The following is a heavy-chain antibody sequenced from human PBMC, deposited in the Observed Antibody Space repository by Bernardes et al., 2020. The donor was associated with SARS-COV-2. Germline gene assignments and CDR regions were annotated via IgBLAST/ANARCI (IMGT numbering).Heavy chain of an antibody. Sequence: GGSLGLSCAASGFTFSSYSMNWVRQAPGKGLEWVSSISSSTSYIYYADSVKGRFTISRDNAKNSLYLQMNSLRAEDTAVYYCARGAHHYYDSSGFMYSFDYWGQGTLVTVSS. CDR1: GFTFSSYS. J-gene: IGHJ4*02. D-gene: IGHD3-22*01. V-gene: IGHV3-21*01. CDR3: ARGAHHYYDSSGFMYSFDY. CDR2: ISSSTSYI.